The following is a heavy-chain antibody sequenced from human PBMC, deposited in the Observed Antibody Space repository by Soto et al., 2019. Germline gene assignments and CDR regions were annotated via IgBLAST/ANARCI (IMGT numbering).Heavy chain of an antibody. D-gene: IGHD3-10*01. CDR2: MNPNSGNT. Sequence: GASVKVSCKASGYTFNNYDIPWVRQAPGHGLEWMGWMNPNSGNTGYAQNFRGRVTMTQNTAIGTAYMELSSLRSDDTATYYCTRAYGAETFDFWGQGTRVTVSS. CDR1: GYTFNNYD. V-gene: IGHV1-8*02. CDR3: TRAYGAETFDF. J-gene: IGHJ5*01.